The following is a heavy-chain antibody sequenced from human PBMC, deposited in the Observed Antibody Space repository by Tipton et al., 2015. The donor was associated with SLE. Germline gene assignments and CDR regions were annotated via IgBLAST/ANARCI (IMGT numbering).Heavy chain of an antibody. Sequence: LRLSCTVSADFTAIYYWSWIRQPPGKALEWIGYISTSGNANYNPSLKSRVTISVDTSKNQFSLNLSSVTAADTAVYYCAVEEEWFGPLDYWGQGTLVTVSS. D-gene: IGHD3-10*01. CDR2: ISTSGNA. J-gene: IGHJ4*02. V-gene: IGHV4-4*09. CDR3: AVEEEWFGPLDY. CDR1: ADFTAIYY.